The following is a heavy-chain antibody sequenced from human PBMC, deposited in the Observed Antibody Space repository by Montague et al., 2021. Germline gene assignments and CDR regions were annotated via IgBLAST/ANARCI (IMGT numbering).Heavy chain of an antibody. J-gene: IGHJ4*02. CDR2: LNDSGDS. D-gene: IGHD1-1*01. CDR3: AWRGRPMGLYHFDN. V-gene: IGHV4-59*03. Sequence: SETLSLTCIVSSGSISSFSWDWIRQAPRKAKEWKGQLNDSGDSYYNYSLHSRLTFSLDTYRNQFFLRLTSVTAADTDVYYCAWRGRPMGLYHFDNWGQGTLVTVSS. CDR1: SGSISSFS.